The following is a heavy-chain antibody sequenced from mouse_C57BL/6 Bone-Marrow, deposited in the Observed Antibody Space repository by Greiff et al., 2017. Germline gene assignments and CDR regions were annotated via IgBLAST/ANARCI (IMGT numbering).Heavy chain of an antibody. CDR1: GFTFNTYA. J-gene: IGHJ4*01. D-gene: IGHD1-1*01. V-gene: IGHV10-3*01. CDR2: IRSKSSNYAT. CDR3: VRDGENYGSSYDYYAMDY. Sequence: EVMLVESGGGLVQPKGSLKLSCAASGFTFNTYAMHWVRQAPGKGLEWVARIRSKSSNYATYYADSVKDRFTISRDDSQSMLYLQMNNLKTEDTAMYYCVRDGENYGSSYDYYAMDYWGQGTSVTVSS.